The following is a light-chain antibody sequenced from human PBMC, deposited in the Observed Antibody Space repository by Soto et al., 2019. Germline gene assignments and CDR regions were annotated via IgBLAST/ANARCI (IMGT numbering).Light chain of an antibody. CDR3: QQYDNWPPCT. V-gene: IGKV3-15*01. Sequence: EIVMTQSPATLSVSPGERVTLSCRASQSVSRFLAWYQQRPGQAPRLLIYDTSTRATGVPARLSGSGSGTEFSLTISSLQSEDFAVYYCQQYDNWPPCTFGQGTKLEVK. CDR1: QSVSRF. CDR2: DTS. J-gene: IGKJ2*02.